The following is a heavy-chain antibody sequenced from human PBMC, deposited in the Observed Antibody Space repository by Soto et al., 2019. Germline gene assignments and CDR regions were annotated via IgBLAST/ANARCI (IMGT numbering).Heavy chain of an antibody. Sequence: GGSLRLSCAASGFTFSSYGMHWVRQAPGKGLEWVAVIWYDGSNKYYADSVKGRFTISRDNSKNTLYLQMNSLRAEDTAMYYCARDNLPQYCSGGSCYSHYYYYMDVWGKGTTVTVSS. CDR2: IWYDGSNK. J-gene: IGHJ6*03. CDR1: GFTFSSYG. D-gene: IGHD2-15*01. V-gene: IGHV3-33*01. CDR3: ARDNLPQYCSGGSCYSHYYYYMDV.